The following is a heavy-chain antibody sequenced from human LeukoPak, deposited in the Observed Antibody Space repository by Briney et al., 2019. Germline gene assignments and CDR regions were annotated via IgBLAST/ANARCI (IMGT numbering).Heavy chain of an antibody. D-gene: IGHD6-6*01. CDR3: ANGRGTIAARSIDY. CDR2: ISGSGGST. J-gene: IGHJ4*02. Sequence: GGSLRLSCAASGFSFSTYAMSWVRQAPGKGLEWVSIISGSGGSTYYADYADSVKGRFTISRDNSKNTLHLQMNSLRAEDTAVYYCANGRGTIAARSIDYWGQGTLVTVSS. V-gene: IGHV3-23*01. CDR1: GFSFSTYA.